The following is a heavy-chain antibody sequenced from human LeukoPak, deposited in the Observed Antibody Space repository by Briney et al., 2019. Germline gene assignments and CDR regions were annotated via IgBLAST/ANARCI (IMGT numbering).Heavy chain of an antibody. V-gene: IGHV3-23*01. CDR3: AKEGPPSSGWPFDY. CDR1: GFTFSSSA. D-gene: IGHD6-19*01. CDR2: ISDSGITT. J-gene: IGHJ4*02. Sequence: GGSLRLSCAASGFTFSSSAMSWVRQAPGKGLEWVSAISDSGITTYYADSVKGRFTASRDNSKNTLYLQMNSLRAEDTALYYCAKEGPPSSGWPFDYWGQGTLVTVSS.